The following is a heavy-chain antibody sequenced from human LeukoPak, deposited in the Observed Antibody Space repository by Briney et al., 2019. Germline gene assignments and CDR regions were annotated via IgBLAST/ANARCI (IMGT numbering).Heavy chain of an antibody. J-gene: IGHJ4*02. CDR3: ARHLSSGWSDY. D-gene: IGHD6-19*01. CDR1: GASISSSS. V-gene: IGHV4-59*08. CDR2: IYYSGTA. Sequence: PSETLSLTCTVSGASISSSSWTSIRQPPGKGLECIGFIYYSGTAHYNPSLKSPVTISLDTSKNQFSLRLSSVTAADTAVYYCARHLSSGWSDYWGQGTLVTVSS.